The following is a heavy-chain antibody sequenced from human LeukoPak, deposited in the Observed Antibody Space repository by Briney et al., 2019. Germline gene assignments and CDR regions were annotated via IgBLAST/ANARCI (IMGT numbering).Heavy chain of an antibody. CDR2: INPSGGST. Sequence: ASVKVSCKASGYTFTSYYMHWVRQAPGQGLEWMGIINPSGGSTSYAQKFQSRVTMTRDTSTSTVYMELSSLRSEDTAVYYCARADYDSSGYYGPPNNFDYWGQGTLVTVSS. J-gene: IGHJ4*02. V-gene: IGHV1-46*01. D-gene: IGHD3-22*01. CDR1: GYTFTSYY. CDR3: ARADYDSSGYYGPPNNFDY.